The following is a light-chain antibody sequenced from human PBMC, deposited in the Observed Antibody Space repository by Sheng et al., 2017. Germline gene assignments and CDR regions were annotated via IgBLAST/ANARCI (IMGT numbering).Light chain of an antibody. J-gene: IGKJ4*01. V-gene: IGKV1-39*01. CDR2: AAS. CDR3: QHSYSTPPLT. CDR1: QSISTY. Sequence: DIQMTQSPSSLSASVGDRVSITRRASQSISTYLNWYQQKPGKAPKLLIYAASSLQSGVPSRFSGSGSGTDFTLTISSLQPEDFATYYCQHSYSTPPLTFGGGPKVEIK.